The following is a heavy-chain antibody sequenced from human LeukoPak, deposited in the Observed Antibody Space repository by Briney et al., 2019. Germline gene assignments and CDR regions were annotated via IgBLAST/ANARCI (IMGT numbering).Heavy chain of an antibody. CDR3: ARECNPVAGTAIRFDH. J-gene: IGHJ5*02. D-gene: IGHD6-19*01. V-gene: IGHV1-69*13. CDR1: GYTLTELS. CDR2: IIPIFGTA. Sequence: SVKVSCKVSGYTLTELSMHWVRQAPGQGLEWMGGIIPIFGTANYAQKFQGRVTITADESTSTAYMELSSLRSEDTAVYYCARECNPVAGTAIRFDHWGQGTLVTVSS.